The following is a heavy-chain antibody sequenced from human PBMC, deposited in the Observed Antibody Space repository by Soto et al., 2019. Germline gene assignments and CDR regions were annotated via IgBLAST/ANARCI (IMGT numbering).Heavy chain of an antibody. CDR3: ARGTSDVVLLPRAMKEGFAS. CDR1: GGTFSTSA. D-gene: IGHD5-18*01. CDR2: IRPTLSST. Sequence: QVRLVQSGAEVKQPGSSVKISCKISGGTFSTSAISWVRQAPGQGLQWMGGIRPTLSSTHYTQTFQGRISISADDSTSTAFLELTSLTYEDTATYYCARGTSDVVLLPRAMKEGFASWGQGALVTVSS. J-gene: IGHJ4*02. V-gene: IGHV1-69*01.